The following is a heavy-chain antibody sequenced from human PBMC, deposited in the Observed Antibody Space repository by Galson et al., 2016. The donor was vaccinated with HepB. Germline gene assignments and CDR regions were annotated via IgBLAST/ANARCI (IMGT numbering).Heavy chain of an antibody. D-gene: IGHD2-15*01. CDR1: GYTFIHFY. J-gene: IGHJ4*02. CDR2: INPTGGMA. V-gene: IGHV1-46*01. Sequence: SVKVSCKASGYTFIHFYMHWVRQAPGQGLEWMAMINPTGGMATYAQKFQGRATVTRDTSTSTVYMELKSLKSEDTAVYYCARDLGGGVTGADYWGRGTLVTVSS. CDR3: ARDLGGGVTGADY.